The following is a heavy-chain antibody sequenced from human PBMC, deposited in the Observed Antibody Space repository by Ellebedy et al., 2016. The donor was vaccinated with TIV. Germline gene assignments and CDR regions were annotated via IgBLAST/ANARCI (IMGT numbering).Heavy chain of an antibody. D-gene: IGHD6-13*01. CDR3: ARDQYRTYSSSWYDY. J-gene: IGHJ4*02. CDR1: GFTFSSYS. V-gene: IGHV3-48*02. Sequence: GGSLRLSXAASGFTFSSYSMNWVRQAPGKGLEWVSYISSSSSTIYYADSVKGRFTISRDNAKNSLYLQMNSLRDEDTAVYYCARDQYRTYSSSWYDYWGQGTLVTVSS. CDR2: ISSSSSTI.